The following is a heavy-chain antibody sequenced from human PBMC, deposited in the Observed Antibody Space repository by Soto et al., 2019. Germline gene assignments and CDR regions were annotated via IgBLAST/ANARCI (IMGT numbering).Heavy chain of an antibody. V-gene: IGHV1-8*01. CDR2: MNPNSGNT. Sequence: QVQLVQSGAEVKKPGASVKVSCKASGYTFTSYDINWVRQATGQGLEWMGWMNPNSGNTGYAQKFQGRVPMTRNTSISTAYMELSSLRSEDTAVYYCARGPHYCSGGSCDSGEFDDWGQGTLVTVSS. CDR1: GYTFTSYD. CDR3: ARGPHYCSGGSCDSGEFDD. J-gene: IGHJ4*02. D-gene: IGHD2-15*01.